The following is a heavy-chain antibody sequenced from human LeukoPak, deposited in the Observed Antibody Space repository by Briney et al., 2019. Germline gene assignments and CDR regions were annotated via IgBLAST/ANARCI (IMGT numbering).Heavy chain of an antibody. CDR2: VSAYNGDT. J-gene: IGHJ3*02. Sequence: ASVKVSCKASGYTFSNYGISWGRQAPGQGLEWMGWVSAYNGDTSYVQKFQRRVTMTTDTSTSTGYVELRSLRSDDKAVYYCATGPKYYYDSSGYYGIWGQGTMVTVSS. CDR3: ATGPKYYYDSSGYYGI. CDR1: GYTFSNYG. V-gene: IGHV1-18*01. D-gene: IGHD3-22*01.